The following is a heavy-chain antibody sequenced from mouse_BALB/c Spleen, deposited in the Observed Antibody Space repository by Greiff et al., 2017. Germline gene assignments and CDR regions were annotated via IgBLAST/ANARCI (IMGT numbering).Heavy chain of an antibody. CDR2: ISTYYGNT. V-gene: IGHV1-67*01. Sequence: QVQLQQSGPELVRPGVSVKISCKGSGYTFTDYAMHWVKQSHAKSLEWIGVISTYYGNTNYNQKFKGKATLTVDKSSSTAYMELARLTSEDSAIYYGARGSLTAATSYWYFDVWGAGTTVTVSS. CDR1: GYTFTDYA. D-gene: IGHD1-2*01. J-gene: IGHJ1*01. CDR3: ARGSLTAATSYWYFDV.